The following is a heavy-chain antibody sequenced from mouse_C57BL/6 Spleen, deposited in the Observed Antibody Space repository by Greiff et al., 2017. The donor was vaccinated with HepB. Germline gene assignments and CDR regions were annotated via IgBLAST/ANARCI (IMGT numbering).Heavy chain of an antibody. CDR2: IYPGSGST. J-gene: IGHJ2*01. CDR3: AGYYGSSYECFDY. CDR1: GYTFTSYW. D-gene: IGHD1-1*01. Sequence: VQLQQPGAELVKPGASVKMSCKASGYTFTSYWITWVKQRPGQGLEWIGDIYPGSGSTNYNEKFKSKATLTVDTSSSTAYMQLSSLTSEDSAVYYCAGYYGSSYECFDYWGQGTTLTVSS. V-gene: IGHV1-55*01.